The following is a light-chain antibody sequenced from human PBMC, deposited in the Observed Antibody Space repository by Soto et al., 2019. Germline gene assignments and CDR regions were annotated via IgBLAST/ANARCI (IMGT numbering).Light chain of an antibody. CDR2: DAS. J-gene: IGKJ1*01. Sequence: DIQIKHSPSPLSASAGAGVTITCRASQRIITWLAWYQQKPGKAPKLLISDASSLETGVPSRFSGSGSGTEFTLTISSLQPDDFATYYCQHYNSYSEPFGQGTKVDIK. CDR1: QRIITW. CDR3: QHYNSYSEP. V-gene: IGKV1-5*01.